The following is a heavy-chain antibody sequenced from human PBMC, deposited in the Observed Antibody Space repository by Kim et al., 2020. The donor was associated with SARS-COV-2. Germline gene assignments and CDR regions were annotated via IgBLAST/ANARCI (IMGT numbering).Heavy chain of an antibody. CDR2: IIPIFGTA. D-gene: IGHD3-22*01. V-gene: IGHV1-69*13. CDR3: ARVTYDSSGYYSYFDY. J-gene: IGHJ4*02. Sequence: SVKVSCKASGGTFSSYAISWVRQAPGQGLEWMGGIIPIFGTANYAQKFQGRVTITADESTSTAYMELSSLRSEDTAVYYCARVTYDSSGYYSYFDYWGQGTLVTVSS. CDR1: GGTFSSYA.